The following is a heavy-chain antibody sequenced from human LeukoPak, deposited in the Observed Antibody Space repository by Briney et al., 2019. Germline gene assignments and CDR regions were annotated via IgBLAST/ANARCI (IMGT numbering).Heavy chain of an antibody. D-gene: IGHD2-15*01. V-gene: IGHV1-8*01. Sequence: ASVKVSCKASGYTFTSYDINWVRQATGQGLEWMGWMNPNSGNTGYAQKFQGRATMTRNTSISTAYMELSSLRSEDTAVYYCARANRVVAATPALYYFDYWGQGTLVTVSS. J-gene: IGHJ4*02. CDR3: ARANRVVAATPALYYFDY. CDR2: MNPNSGNT. CDR1: GYTFTSYD.